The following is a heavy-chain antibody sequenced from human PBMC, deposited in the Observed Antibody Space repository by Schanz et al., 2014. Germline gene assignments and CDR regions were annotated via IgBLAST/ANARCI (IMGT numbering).Heavy chain of an antibody. V-gene: IGHV1-46*03. J-gene: IGHJ4*02. CDR2: INPSGGGT. CDR1: GYTFVSYS. Sequence: QVQLVQSGAEVKKPGASVKVSCKASGYTFVSYSMHWVRQAPGQGLEWMGIINPSGGGTSYALRFQGRITVTTDTSTSTVYLELSSLRSDDTAVYYCGRGFSRSYIDFWGQGTLITVSS. CDR3: GRGFSRSYIDF. D-gene: IGHD6-6*01.